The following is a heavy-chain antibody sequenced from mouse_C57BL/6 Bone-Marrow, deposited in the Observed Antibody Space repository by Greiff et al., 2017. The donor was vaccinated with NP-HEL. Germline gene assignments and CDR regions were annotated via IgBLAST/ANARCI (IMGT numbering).Heavy chain of an antibody. CDR2: IYPGSGST. CDR1: GYTFTSYW. D-gene: IGHD2-4*01. CDR3: ACLIYYDLYYFDY. V-gene: IGHV1-55*01. J-gene: IGHJ2*01. Sequence: QVQLQQPGAELVKPGASVKMSCKASGYTFTSYWITWVKQRPGQGLEWIGDIYPGSGSTNYNEKFKSKATLTVYTSSSTASMQLSSLTSEDSAVYYCACLIYYDLYYFDYWGQGTTLTVSS.